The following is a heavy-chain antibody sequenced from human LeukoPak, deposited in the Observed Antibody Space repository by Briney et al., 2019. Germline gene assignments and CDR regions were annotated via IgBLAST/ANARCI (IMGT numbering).Heavy chain of an antibody. D-gene: IGHD4-17*01. Sequence: PSETLSLTCTVSGGSISSSSYYWGWIRQPPGKGLEWIVEINHSGITNYNPSLKSRVTTSVDTSKNQFSLKLSSVTAADTAVYYCARGEKWGYGDYYWFDPWGQGTLVTVSS. CDR2: INHSGIT. J-gene: IGHJ5*02. V-gene: IGHV4-39*07. CDR3: ARGEKWGYGDYYWFDP. CDR1: GGSISSSSYY.